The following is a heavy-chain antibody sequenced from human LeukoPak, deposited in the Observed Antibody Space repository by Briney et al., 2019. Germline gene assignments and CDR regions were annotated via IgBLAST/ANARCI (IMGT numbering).Heavy chain of an antibody. CDR3: ARVGPVVGCYFSRVAPHEYFQH. V-gene: IGHV1-69*13. CDR2: IIPTFGTA. J-gene: IGHJ1*01. CDR1: GGTFSSYA. Sequence: SVKFSCKASGGTFSSYAISWVRQAPGQGLEWMGGIIPTFGTANYAQKFQGRVTITADESTSTAYMELSSLRSEDTAVYYCARVGPVVGCYFSRVAPHEYFQHWGQGTLVTVSS. D-gene: IGHD2-2*01.